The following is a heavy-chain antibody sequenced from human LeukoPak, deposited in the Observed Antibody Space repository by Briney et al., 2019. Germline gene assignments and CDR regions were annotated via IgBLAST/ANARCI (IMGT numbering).Heavy chain of an antibody. V-gene: IGHV3-30*02. D-gene: IGHD2-2*01. Sequence: PGGSLRLSCAASGFTFSSSVMHWVRQAPGKGLEWVAFIRYDGSNKYYADSVKGRFTISRDNSKNTLYLQMKSLRAEDTAVYYCARTRGIVVVPAARFDYWGQGTLVTVSS. J-gene: IGHJ4*02. CDR2: IRYDGSNK. CDR3: ARTRGIVVVPAARFDY. CDR1: GFTFSSSV.